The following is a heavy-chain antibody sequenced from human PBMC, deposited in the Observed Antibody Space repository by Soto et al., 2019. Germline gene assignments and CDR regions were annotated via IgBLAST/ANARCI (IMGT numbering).Heavy chain of an antibody. Sequence: PSETLSLTCSVSGGSVSGSYWSWIRQSAGKGLEWIGRIYATGTTDYNPSLKSRVMMSVDTSKKQFSLRLRSVTAADTAVYYCVRDGTKTLRDWFDPWGQGISVTVSS. V-gene: IGHV4-4*07. D-gene: IGHD1-1*01. CDR1: GGSVSGSY. J-gene: IGHJ5*02. CDR3: VRDGTKTLRDWFDP. CDR2: IYATGTT.